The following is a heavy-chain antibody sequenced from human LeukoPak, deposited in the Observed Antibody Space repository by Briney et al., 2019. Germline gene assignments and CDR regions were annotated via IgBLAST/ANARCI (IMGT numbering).Heavy chain of an antibody. V-gene: IGHV1-69*13. J-gene: IGHJ5*02. CDR2: IIPIFGTA. CDR3: AVDSSGYPHGLNWFDP. CDR1: GGTFISYA. Sequence: ASVKVSCKASGGTFISYAISWVRQAPGQGLEWMGGIIPIFGTANYAQKFQGRVTITADESTRTAYMELSSLRSEDTAVYYCAVDSSGYPHGLNWFDPGGEGTLVTVSS. D-gene: IGHD3-22*01.